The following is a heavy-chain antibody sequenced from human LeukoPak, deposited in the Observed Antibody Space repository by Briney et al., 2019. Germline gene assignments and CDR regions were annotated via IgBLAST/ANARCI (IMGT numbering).Heavy chain of an antibody. V-gene: IGHV3-11*01. Sequence: GGSLRLSCAASGFTFSDSYMGWIRQAPGKGLGWVSYIFSSDPTTHYADSVKGRFTISRDNAKKSLYLQMNSLRAEDTAVYYCARALSVTGYYQGFDYWGQGTLVTVSS. CDR2: IFSSDPTT. CDR3: ARALSVTGYYQGFDY. J-gene: IGHJ4*02. D-gene: IGHD3-9*01. CDR1: GFTFSDSY.